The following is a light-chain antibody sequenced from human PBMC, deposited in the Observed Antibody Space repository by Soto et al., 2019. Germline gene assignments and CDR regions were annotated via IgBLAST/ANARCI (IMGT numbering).Light chain of an antibody. CDR1: QGISSY. CDR2: AAA. CDR3: QQLNSYPPWT. J-gene: IGKJ1*01. Sequence: IQLTQSPSSLSASVGDRVTITCRASQGISSYLAWYQQKPGKAPTLLIYAAATLQSGVPSRFSGSGSWTDFTLTISSLQPEDFATYYCQQLNSYPPWTFGQGTKVEIK. V-gene: IGKV1-9*01.